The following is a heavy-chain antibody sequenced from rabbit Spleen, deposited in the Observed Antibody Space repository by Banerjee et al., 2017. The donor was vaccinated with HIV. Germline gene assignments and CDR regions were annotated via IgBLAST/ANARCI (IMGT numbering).Heavy chain of an antibody. CDR2: IAGSSSGFT. V-gene: IGHV1S45*01. Sequence: QEQLVESGGGLVQPAGSLTLTCKASGFSFSDRDVMCWVRQAPGKGLKWIACIAGSSSGFTYSATWAKGRFTISKTSSTTVTLQMTSLTAADTATYFCARDTGTSFSTYGMDLWGPGTLVTVS. J-gene: IGHJ6*01. CDR1: GFSFSDRDV. D-gene: IGHD7-1*01. CDR3: ARDTGTSFSTYGMDL.